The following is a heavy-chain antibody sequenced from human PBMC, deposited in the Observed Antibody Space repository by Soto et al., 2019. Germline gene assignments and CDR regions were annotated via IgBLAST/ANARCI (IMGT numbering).Heavy chain of an antibody. Sequence: ASVKVSCKASGGTFSSYAISWARQAPGQGLEWMGGIIPILGIANYAQKFQGRVTITADKSTSTAYMELSSLRSEDTAVYYCASPRVVVPAAIYDYYYGMDVWGQGTTVTVSS. J-gene: IGHJ6*02. CDR1: GGTFSSYA. CDR3: ASPRVVVPAAIYDYYYGMDV. V-gene: IGHV1-69*10. CDR2: IIPILGIA. D-gene: IGHD2-2*02.